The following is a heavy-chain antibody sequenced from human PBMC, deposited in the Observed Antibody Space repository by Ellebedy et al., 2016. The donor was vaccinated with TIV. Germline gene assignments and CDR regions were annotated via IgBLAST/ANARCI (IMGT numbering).Heavy chain of an antibody. D-gene: IGHD7-27*01. CDR3: TKRAENWGFFDY. V-gene: IGHV3-23*01. Sequence: PGGSLRLSCATSGFTFSSYAMNRVRQAPGKGLEWVSAMAEYDGRTFYADSVRGRFTISRDNSGNTLFLHMKSLRAEDTAIYYCTKRAENWGFFDYWGQGARVTVSS. CDR2: MAEYDGRT. CDR1: GFTFSSYA. J-gene: IGHJ4*02.